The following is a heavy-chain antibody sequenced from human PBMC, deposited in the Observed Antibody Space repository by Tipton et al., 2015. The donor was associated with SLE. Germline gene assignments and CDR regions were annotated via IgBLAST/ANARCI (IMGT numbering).Heavy chain of an antibody. CDR1: GGSISSSSYY. CDR2: IYYSGNT. D-gene: IGHD3-3*01. CDR3: ASCVSEYDFWRGYSYYFGY. V-gene: IGHV4-39*01. J-gene: IGHJ4*02. Sequence: TLSLTCTVSGGSISSSSYYWGWIRQPPGKGLEWIGSIYYSGNTYYKPSLNSRVTISIDTSKNQFSLKLSSVTAADTAVYYCASCVSEYDFWRGYSYYFGYWGQGTLVTVSS.